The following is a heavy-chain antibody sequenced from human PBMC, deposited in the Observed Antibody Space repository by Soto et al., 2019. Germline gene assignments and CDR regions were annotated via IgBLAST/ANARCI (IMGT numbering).Heavy chain of an antibody. J-gene: IGHJ4*02. CDR3: ARFDSSCWYFDY. CDR1: GGSFSGYY. CDR2: INHIGTT. V-gene: IGHV4-34*01. Sequence: QVQLPQWGAGLLRPSETLSLTCAVYGGSFSGYYWSWIRQPPGKGLQWIGKINHIGTTNYNPSLKSRVTISVDTSKNKFSLKLSSVTAADTAVYSCARFDSSCWYFDYWGQGNLVIVSS. D-gene: IGHD6-19*01.